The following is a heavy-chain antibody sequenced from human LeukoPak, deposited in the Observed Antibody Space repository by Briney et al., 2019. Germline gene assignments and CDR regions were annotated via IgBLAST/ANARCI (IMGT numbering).Heavy chain of an antibody. Sequence: ASVKVSCKASGYTFTGYYMHWVRQAPGQGLEWMGWINPNSGGTNYAQKLQGQVTMTRDTSISTAYMELSRLRSDDTAVYYCASDFRNSGSYRYDAFDIWGQGTMVTVSS. CDR2: INPNSGGT. CDR1: GYTFTGYY. CDR3: ASDFRNSGSYRYDAFDI. V-gene: IGHV1-2*02. J-gene: IGHJ3*02. D-gene: IGHD1-26*01.